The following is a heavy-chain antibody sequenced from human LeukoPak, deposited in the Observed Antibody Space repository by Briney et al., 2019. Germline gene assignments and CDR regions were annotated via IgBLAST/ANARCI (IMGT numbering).Heavy chain of an antibody. CDR2: IYYSGST. CDR1: GGSISSYY. Sequence: PSETLSLTCTVSGGSISSYYWSWIRQPPGKGLEWIGYIYYSGSTNYNPYLKSRVTISVDTSKNQFSLKLSSVTAADTAVYYCAREDDSSGYYFDYWGQGTLVTVSS. D-gene: IGHD3-22*01. V-gene: IGHV4-59*01. CDR3: AREDDSSGYYFDY. J-gene: IGHJ4*02.